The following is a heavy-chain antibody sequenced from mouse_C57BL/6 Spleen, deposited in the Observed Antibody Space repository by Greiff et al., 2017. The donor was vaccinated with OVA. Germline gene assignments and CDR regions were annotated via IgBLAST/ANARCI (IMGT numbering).Heavy chain of an antibody. J-gene: IGHJ2*01. CDR1: GYTFTSYW. CDR2: IDPSDSYT. CDR3: AKRDENEVDYFDS. V-gene: IGHV1-69*01. Sequence: VQLQQPGAELVMPGASVKLSCKASGYTFTSYWMHWVKQRPGQGLEWIGEIDPSDSYTNYNQKFKGKSTLTVDKSSSTAYMQLSSLTSEDSAVYYSAKRDENEVDYFDSWGQGTTLTVSS.